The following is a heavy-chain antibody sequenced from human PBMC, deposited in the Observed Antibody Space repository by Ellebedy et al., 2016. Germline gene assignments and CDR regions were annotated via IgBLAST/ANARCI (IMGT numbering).Heavy chain of an antibody. CDR2: ISSSSSTI. Sequence: GGSLRLSCAASGFTFSSYSMNWVRQAPGKGLEWVSYISSSSSTIYYADSVKGRFTISRDNAKNSLYLQMNSLRDEDTAVYYCARDGSITIFGVVMGAPDYWGQGTLVTVSS. J-gene: IGHJ4*02. V-gene: IGHV3-48*02. D-gene: IGHD3-3*01. CDR3: ARDGSITIFGVVMGAPDY. CDR1: GFTFSSYS.